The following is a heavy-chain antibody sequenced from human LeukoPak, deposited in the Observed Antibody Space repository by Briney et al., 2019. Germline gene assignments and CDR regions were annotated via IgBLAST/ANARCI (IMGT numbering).Heavy chain of an antibody. CDR2: INPNSGAP. J-gene: IGHJ4*02. CDR1: GYTFTGYY. V-gene: IGHV1-2*02. CDR3: AQVATDY. Sequence: DSVKVSCKASGYTFTGYYIHWVRQAPGQGLERMGWINPNSGAPNYAQKFQDRVTMTRDTSISTVYMELTRLRSDDTAVYYCAQVATDYWGQGTLVTVSS. D-gene: IGHD5-12*01.